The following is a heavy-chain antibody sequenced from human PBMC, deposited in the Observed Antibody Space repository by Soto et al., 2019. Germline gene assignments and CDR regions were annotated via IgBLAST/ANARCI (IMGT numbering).Heavy chain of an antibody. CDR1: GCSISSGGYY. CDR3: ARSSRATVNTYDY. D-gene: IGHD4-17*01. V-gene: IGHV4-31*03. J-gene: IGHJ4*02. CDR2: IYYSGST. Sequence: SETLSLTCTVSGCSISSGGYYWSWIRQHPGKGLEWIGYIYYSGSTYYNPSLKSRVTISVDTSKNQFSLKLSSVTAADTAVYYCARSSRATVNTYDYWGQGTLVTVSS.